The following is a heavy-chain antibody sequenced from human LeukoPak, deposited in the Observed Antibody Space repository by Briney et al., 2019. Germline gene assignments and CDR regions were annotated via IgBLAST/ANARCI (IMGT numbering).Heavy chain of an antibody. CDR1: GFTFSSYE. Sequence: PGGSLRLSCAASGFTFSSYEMNWVRQAPGKGLEWVSCISSSGNTTYYADSVKGRFTISRDNAKNSLYLQMDSLRAEDTAVYYCARDFSATNYFDYWGQGTLVTVSS. V-gene: IGHV3-48*03. J-gene: IGHJ4*02. CDR2: ISSSGNTT. D-gene: IGHD3-10*01. CDR3: ARDFSATNYFDY.